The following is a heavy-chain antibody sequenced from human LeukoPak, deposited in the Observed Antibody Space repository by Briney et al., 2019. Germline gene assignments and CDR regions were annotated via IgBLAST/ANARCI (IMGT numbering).Heavy chain of an antibody. CDR2: INDNGGST. D-gene: IGHD6-6*01. CDR1: GFAFTNYA. CDR3: AKKLGSSPGDFFDY. J-gene: IGHJ4*02. Sequence: PGGSLRLSCAASGFAFTNYAMSWVRQVPEKGLEWVSDINDNGGSTFYADSVTGRFTISRDNSKHTLYMQMNSLRAGDTAVYYCAKKLGSSPGDFFDYWGQGTLVTVSS. V-gene: IGHV3-23*01.